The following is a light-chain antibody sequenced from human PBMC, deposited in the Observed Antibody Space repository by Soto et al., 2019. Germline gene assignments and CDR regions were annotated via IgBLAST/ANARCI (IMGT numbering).Light chain of an antibody. J-gene: IGKJ5*01. CDR3: PQRKYWPPLT. CDR1: HDVDIY. CDR2: DAS. V-gene: IGKV3-11*01. Sequence: EAVLTQSPATLSLSPGETATLSCRASHDVDIYVAWYQQKPGQAPRLLIYDASNRATGIPARFSGSGSGTDFTLTLRSLEPEEFAVYYCPQRKYWPPLTFGQGTRLE.